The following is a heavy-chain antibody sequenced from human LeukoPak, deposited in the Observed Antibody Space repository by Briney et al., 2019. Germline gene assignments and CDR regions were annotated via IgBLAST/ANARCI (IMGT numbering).Heavy chain of an antibody. V-gene: IGHV2-5*01. CDR1: GFSLGSRGAG. Sequence: SGPTLVNPTQTLTLTCTFSGFSLGSRGAGVAWIRQPPGKALEWLAVIYFNDDRRYSPSLTSRLTITKDTSRDQVVLTMTNMDPVDTATYYCGFRREAFDYHGLDVWGQGTTVTVSS. D-gene: IGHD4/OR15-4a*01. J-gene: IGHJ6*02. CDR2: IYFNDDR. CDR3: GFRREAFDYHGLDV.